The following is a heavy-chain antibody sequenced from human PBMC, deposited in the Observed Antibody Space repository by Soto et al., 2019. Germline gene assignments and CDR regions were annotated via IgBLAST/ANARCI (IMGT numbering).Heavy chain of an antibody. J-gene: IGHJ4*02. CDR2: ISGSNGNT. Sequence: ASVKVSCNSSAYTIIDFYINWVRQAPGQGLEWMGWISGSNGNTKYARKFQGRVTMTTDTSTSTAYMELRSLRSNDPAVYYWAREFYPLAYYLDYWGQGTLVTV. V-gene: IGHV1-18*04. CDR1: AYTIIDFY. CDR3: AREFYPLAYYLDY.